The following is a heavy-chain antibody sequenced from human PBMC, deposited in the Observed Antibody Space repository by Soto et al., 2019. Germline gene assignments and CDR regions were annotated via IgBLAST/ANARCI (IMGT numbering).Heavy chain of an antibody. V-gene: IGHV1-18*01. J-gene: IGHJ4*02. D-gene: IGHD6-13*01. CDR1: GYTFTSYG. CDR2: ISAYNGNT. CDR3: ARESSSSCHDY. Sequence: QVQLVQSGAEVKKPGASVKVSCKASGYTFTSYGISWVRQAPGQGLEWMGWISAYNGNTNYAQKLQGRVTMTTDTSTSKANMELRSLRADDTAVYSCARESSSSCHDYWGQGTLVTVSS.